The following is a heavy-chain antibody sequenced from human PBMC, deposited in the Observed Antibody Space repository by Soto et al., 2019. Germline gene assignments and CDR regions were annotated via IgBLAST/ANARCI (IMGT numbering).Heavy chain of an antibody. Sequence: QVQLQESGPGLVKPSQTLSLTCTVSGDSISSINNYWSWIRQPPGEGLEWIGFISYSGTTSHSPSLKSRVAISLDTSKNQFSLSLNFVTAADTAVYYCARGRGYSYGLDPWGQGSLVTVSS. CDR3: ARGRGYSYGLDP. V-gene: IGHV4-30-4*01. D-gene: IGHD5-18*01. CDR2: ISYSGTT. CDR1: GDSISSINNY. J-gene: IGHJ5*02.